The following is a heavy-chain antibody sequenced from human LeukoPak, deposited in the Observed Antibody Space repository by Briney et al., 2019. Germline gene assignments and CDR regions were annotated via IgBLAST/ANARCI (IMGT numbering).Heavy chain of an antibody. Sequence: PSETLSLTCTVSGGSISSSSYYWGWIRQPPGKGLEWIGNIYYSGRTYYNPSLKSRVTISVDTPKNQFSLKLSSVTAADTAVYYCARGITMIVVVIHDWYFDLWGRGTLVTVSS. CDR3: ARGITMIVVVIHDWYFDL. CDR2: IYYSGRT. CDR1: GGSISSSSYY. V-gene: IGHV4-39*01. J-gene: IGHJ2*01. D-gene: IGHD3-22*01.